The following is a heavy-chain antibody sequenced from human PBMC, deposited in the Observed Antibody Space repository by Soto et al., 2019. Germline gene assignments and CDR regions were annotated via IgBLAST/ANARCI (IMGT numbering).Heavy chain of an antibody. CDR3: ARSHPPPLPFYFDY. V-gene: IGHV1-69*13. CDR2: IIPIFGTA. CDR1: GGTFSSYA. J-gene: IGHJ4*02. Sequence: SVKVSCKASGGTFSSYAISWVRQAPGQGLEWMGGIIPIFGTANYAQKFQGRVTITADESTSTAYMELSSLRSEDTAVYYCARSHPPPLPFYFDYWGQGTLVTVSS.